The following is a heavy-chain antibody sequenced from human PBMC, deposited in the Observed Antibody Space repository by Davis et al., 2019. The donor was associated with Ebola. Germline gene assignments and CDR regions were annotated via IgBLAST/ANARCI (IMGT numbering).Heavy chain of an antibody. V-gene: IGHV1-18*01. J-gene: IGHJ6*02. CDR2: ISAYNGNT. D-gene: IGHD5-12*01. Sequence: ASVKASCKASGYTFTSYGISWLRLAPGHGLEWMGWISAYNGNTNYAQKLQGRVTMTTDTSISTAYMELSRLRSDDTAVYYCARDRAYSGYDTYYYYGMDVWGQGTTVTVSS. CDR1: GYTFTSYG. CDR3: ARDRAYSGYDTYYYYGMDV.